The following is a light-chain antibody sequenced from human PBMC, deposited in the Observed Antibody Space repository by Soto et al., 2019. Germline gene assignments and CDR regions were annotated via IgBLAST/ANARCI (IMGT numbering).Light chain of an antibody. CDR1: QSVSSY. CDR3: QLSSNWHYT. V-gene: IGKV3D-11*02. Sequence: EIVLTHSPATLSLSPGDRATLSCRASQSVSSYLAWYQQKPGQAPRLLIYDASNRAAGIPARFSGSGSGTDFTLTISSLEPEDFAVYYCQLSSNWHYTFGGGIKVEFK. J-gene: IGKJ4*01. CDR2: DAS.